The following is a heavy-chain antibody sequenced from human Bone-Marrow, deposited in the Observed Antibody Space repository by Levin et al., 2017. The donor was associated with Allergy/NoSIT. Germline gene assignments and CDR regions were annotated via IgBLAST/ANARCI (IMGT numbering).Heavy chain of an antibody. D-gene: IGHD6-19*01. CDR1: GFTVSNNY. CDR3: ATRAVAAPY. Sequence: GESLISCAPSGFTVSNNYMSWVRQAPGKGLEWVSLIYSGGSTLYADSVKGRFTISRDNSRNTLYLQLNSLRVEDTAVYYCATRAVAAPYWGQGALVTVSS. J-gene: IGHJ4*02. V-gene: IGHV3-66*01. CDR2: IYSGGST.